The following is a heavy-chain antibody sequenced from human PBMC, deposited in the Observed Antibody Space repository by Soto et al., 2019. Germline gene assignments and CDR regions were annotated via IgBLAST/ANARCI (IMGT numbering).Heavy chain of an antibody. CDR2: IYYSGST. V-gene: IGHV4-59*01. J-gene: IGHJ4*02. D-gene: IGHD3-22*01. CDR1: GGSISSYY. CDR3: ASLNYYDSSGYFDY. Sequence: LSLTCTVSGGSISSYYWGWIRQPPGKGLEWIGYIYYSGSTNYNPSLKSRVTISVDTSKNQFSLKLSSVTAADTAVYYCASLNYYDSSGYFDYWGQGTLVTVSS.